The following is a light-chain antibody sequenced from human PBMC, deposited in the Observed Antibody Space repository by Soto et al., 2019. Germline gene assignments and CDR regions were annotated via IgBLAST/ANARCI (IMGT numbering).Light chain of an antibody. Sequence: AIQMTQSPSSLSASVGDRVTITCRASQGIRNDLGWYQQKPGKAPKLLIYAASSLQSGVPSRFSGSGSGTDFTLTISSLQPEDFATYYCLQDYNYPPYTFGPGTKLEIK. CDR1: QGIRND. J-gene: IGKJ2*01. V-gene: IGKV1-6*01. CDR2: AAS. CDR3: LQDYNYPPYT.